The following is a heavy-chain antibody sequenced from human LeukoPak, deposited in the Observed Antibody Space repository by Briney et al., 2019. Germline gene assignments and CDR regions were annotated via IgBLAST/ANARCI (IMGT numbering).Heavy chain of an antibody. Sequence: GGSLRLSCVVSGFTFSRCAMTWVRQAPGKGLEWVSAISGSGGKTYYADSVKGRFTISRDNSKNTLYLQMNSPKGEDTAVYYCAKDEYDDFWSGPEYWGRGTLVAASS. CDR3: AKDEYDDFWSGPEY. J-gene: IGHJ4*02. CDR1: GFTFSRCA. D-gene: IGHD3-3*01. CDR2: ISGSGGKT. V-gene: IGHV3-23*01.